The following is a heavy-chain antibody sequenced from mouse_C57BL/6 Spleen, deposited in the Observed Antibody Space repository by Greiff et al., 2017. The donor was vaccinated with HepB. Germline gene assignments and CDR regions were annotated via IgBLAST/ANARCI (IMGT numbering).Heavy chain of an antibody. CDR3: ARSPYGSSYDYFDY. V-gene: IGHV1-55*01. Sequence: VQLQQSGAELVKPGASVKMSCKASGYTFTSYWITWVKQRPGQGLEWIGDIYPGSGSTNYNEKFKSKATLTVDTSSSTAYMQLSSLTSEDSAVYYCARSPYGSSYDYFDYWGQGTTLTVSS. D-gene: IGHD1-1*01. CDR2: IYPGSGST. J-gene: IGHJ2*01. CDR1: GYTFTSYW.